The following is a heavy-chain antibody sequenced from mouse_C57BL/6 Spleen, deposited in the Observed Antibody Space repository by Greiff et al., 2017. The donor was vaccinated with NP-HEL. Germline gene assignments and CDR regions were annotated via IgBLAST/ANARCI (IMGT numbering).Heavy chain of an antibody. CDR1: GYTFTDYE. CDR2: IDPETGGT. Sequence: QVQLKQSGAELVRPGASVTLSCKASGYTFTDYEMHWVKQTPVHGLEWIGAIDPETGGTAYNQKFKGKAILTADKSSSTAYMELRSLTSEDSAVYYCTRSDDYSWFAYWGQGTLVTVSA. CDR3: TRSDDYSWFAY. V-gene: IGHV1-15*01. D-gene: IGHD2-4*01. J-gene: IGHJ3*01.